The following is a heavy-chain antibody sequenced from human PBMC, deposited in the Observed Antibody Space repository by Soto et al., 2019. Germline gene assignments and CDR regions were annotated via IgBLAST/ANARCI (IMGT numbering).Heavy chain of an antibody. CDR3: ARAVGGSCCNFDY. J-gene: IGHJ4*02. Sequence: GGSLRLSCAASGFTFSSYAMHWVRQAPGKGLEWVAVISYDGSNKYYADSVKGRFTISRDNSKNTLYLQMNSLRAEDTAVYYCARAVGGSCCNFDYWGQGTLVTVSS. CDR1: GFTFSSYA. CDR2: ISYDGSNK. D-gene: IGHD1-26*01. V-gene: IGHV3-30-3*01.